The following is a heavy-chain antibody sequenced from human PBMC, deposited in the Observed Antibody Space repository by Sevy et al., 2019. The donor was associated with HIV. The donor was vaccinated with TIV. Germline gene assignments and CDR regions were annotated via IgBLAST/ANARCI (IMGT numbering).Heavy chain of an antibody. Sequence: GGSLRLSCTASGFTFGDYAMSWVRQAPGKALEWVGFIRSKAYGGTIEYAASVKGRFTISRDDSKSIAYLQMNSLKTEDTAVYYCTRGRFCSSTSCYYWGQGTLVTVSS. CDR1: GFTFGDYA. V-gene: IGHV3-49*04. CDR3: TRGRFCSSTSCYY. CDR2: IRSKAYGGTI. J-gene: IGHJ4*02. D-gene: IGHD2-2*01.